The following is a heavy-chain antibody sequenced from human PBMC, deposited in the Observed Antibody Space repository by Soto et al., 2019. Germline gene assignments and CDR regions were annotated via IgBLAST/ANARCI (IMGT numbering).Heavy chain of an antibody. CDR1: GFTFSSYW. D-gene: IGHD1-26*01. Sequence: GGSLRLSCAASGFTFSSYWMSWVRQAPGKGLEWVAKINQDGSEKYYGDSVKGRFTVSRDNAKNSLYLQMNSLRAEDTAVYYCARETFYLPDWGQGTLVTVSS. V-gene: IGHV3-7*03. CDR2: INQDGSEK. J-gene: IGHJ4*02. CDR3: ARETFYLPD.